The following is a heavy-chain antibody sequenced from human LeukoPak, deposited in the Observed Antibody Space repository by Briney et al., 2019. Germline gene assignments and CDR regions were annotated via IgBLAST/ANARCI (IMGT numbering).Heavy chain of an antibody. CDR2: ISYDGSNK. CDR3: AKDPRGYSYGSIDY. Sequence: GGSLRLSCAASGFTFSSYGTHWVRQAPGKGLEWVAVISYDGSNKYYADSVKGRFTISRDNSKNTLYLQMNSLRAEDTAVYHCAKDPRGYSYGSIDYWGQGTLVTVSS. D-gene: IGHD5-18*01. CDR1: GFTFSSYG. V-gene: IGHV3-30*18. J-gene: IGHJ4*02.